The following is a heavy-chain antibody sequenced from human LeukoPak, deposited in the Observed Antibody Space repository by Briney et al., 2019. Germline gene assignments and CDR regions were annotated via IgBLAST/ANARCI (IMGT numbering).Heavy chain of an antibody. Sequence: SETLSLTCTVSGGSINNYYWSWIRQPPGKGLEWIGRIYYSGSNKNNPSLKSRVTMTVDTSKNQFSLKLTSVTAADTAMYFCARFGSYFEYWGQGILVTVSS. D-gene: IGHD3-10*01. CDR2: IYYSGSN. V-gene: IGHV4-59*12. CDR3: ARFGSYFEY. CDR1: GGSINNYY. J-gene: IGHJ4*02.